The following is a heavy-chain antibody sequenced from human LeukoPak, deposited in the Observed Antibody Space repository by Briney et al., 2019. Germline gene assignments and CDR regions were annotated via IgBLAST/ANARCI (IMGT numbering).Heavy chain of an antibody. D-gene: IGHD3-22*01. CDR3: ARDVYGYYDSSGYLYY. Sequence: PGGSLRLSCAASGFTFSSYWMHWVRQAPGKGLEWVSHINSDGSSTNYADSVKGRFTISRDNAKNTLYLQMNSLRAEDTAVYYCARDVYGYYDSSGYLYYWGQGTLVTVSS. J-gene: IGHJ4*02. V-gene: IGHV3-74*01. CDR1: GFTFSSYW. CDR2: INSDGSST.